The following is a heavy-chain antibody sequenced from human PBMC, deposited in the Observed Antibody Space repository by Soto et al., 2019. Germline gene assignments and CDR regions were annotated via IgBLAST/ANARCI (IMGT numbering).Heavy chain of an antibody. J-gene: IGHJ5*02. CDR1: GFTFSSYG. Sequence: QVQLVESGGGVVQPGRSLRLSCAASGFTFSSYGMHWVRQAPGKGLEWVAVIWYDGSNKYYADSVKGRFTISRDNSKNRLNRKRTGRRAEATVGYYCRRGEAVAAGLASWGRETLVTVS. D-gene: IGHD3-16*01. CDR3: RRGEAVAAGLAS. V-gene: IGHV3-33*01. CDR2: IWYDGSNK.